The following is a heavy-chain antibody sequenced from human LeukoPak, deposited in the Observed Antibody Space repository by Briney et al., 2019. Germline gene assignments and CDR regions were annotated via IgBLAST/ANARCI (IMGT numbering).Heavy chain of an antibody. J-gene: IGHJ4*02. D-gene: IGHD1-26*01. CDR2: ISWSSGTI. CDR1: GFTFDDYA. V-gene: IGHV3-9*01. CDR3: ARDVHGTLDY. Sequence: PGGSLRLSCAVSGFTFDDYAMHWVRQAPGKGLDWVSSISWSSGTIGYADSVKGRFTISRDNAKNSLYLQMNSLGAEDSGLYYCARDVHGTLDYWGQGILVTVSS.